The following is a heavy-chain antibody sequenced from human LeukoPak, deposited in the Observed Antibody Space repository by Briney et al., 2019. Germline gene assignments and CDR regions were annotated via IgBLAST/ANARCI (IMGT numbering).Heavy chain of an antibody. CDR3: ARDKRRDYFDY. CDR2: IKQDGSDK. D-gene: IGHD5-24*01. Sequence: GGSLRLSCAASGFTFSSYWMSWVRQAPGKGLEWVANIKQDGSDKYYVDSVKGRFTISRDNAKNSLYLQMNSLRAEDTAVYYCARDKRRDYFDYWGQGTLVTVSS. V-gene: IGHV3-7*01. CDR1: GFTFSSYW. J-gene: IGHJ4*02.